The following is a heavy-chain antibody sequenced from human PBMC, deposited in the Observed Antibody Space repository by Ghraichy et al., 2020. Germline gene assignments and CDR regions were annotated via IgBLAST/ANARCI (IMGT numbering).Heavy chain of an antibody. Sequence: GGTLRLSCAASGFTVSSNYMSWVRQSPGKGLEWVSVIYSGGRTYYADNVKGRFTISRDNSKNTLFLQMNSLRAEDTAVYYCARDGGLGPRGDEGDYWGQGTRVTVSS. CDR2: IYSGGRT. V-gene: IGHV3-66*02. CDR3: ARDGGLGPRGDEGDY. D-gene: IGHD3-16*01. CDR1: GFTVSSNY. J-gene: IGHJ4*02.